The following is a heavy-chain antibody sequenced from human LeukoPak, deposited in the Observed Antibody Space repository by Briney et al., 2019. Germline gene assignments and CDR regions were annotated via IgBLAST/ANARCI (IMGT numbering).Heavy chain of an antibody. V-gene: IGHV3-48*04. J-gene: IGHJ5*02. CDR2: ISSSSSTI. CDR3: ARDPGYCSGGSCYSNWFDP. D-gene: IGHD2-15*01. CDR1: GSIFSSYT. Sequence: PGGSLRLSCAASGSIFSSYTMNWVRQAPGKGLEWVSYISSSSSTIYYADSVKGRFTTSRDNAKNSLYLQMNSLRAEDTAVYYCARDPGYCSGGSCYSNWFDPWGQGTLVTVSS.